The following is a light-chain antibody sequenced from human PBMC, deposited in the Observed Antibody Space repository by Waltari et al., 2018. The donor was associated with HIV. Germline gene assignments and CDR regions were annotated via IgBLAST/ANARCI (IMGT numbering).Light chain of an antibody. CDR2: EVS. J-gene: IGLJ2*01. CDR1: SSDVGGYNY. CDR3: SSYAGSNNFGV. V-gene: IGLV2-8*01. Sequence: QSALTQPPSASGSPGQSVTISCTGTSSDVGGYNYFSWYQQHPGKAPNLMIYEVSKRPSGVPDRFSGSKSGNTASLTVSGLQAEDEADYYCSSYAGSNNFGVFGGGTKLTVL.